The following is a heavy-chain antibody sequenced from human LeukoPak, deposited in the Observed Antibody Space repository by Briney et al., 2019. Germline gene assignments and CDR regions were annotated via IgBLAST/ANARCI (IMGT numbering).Heavy chain of an antibody. V-gene: IGHV3-30*02. CDR2: IRYDGSNK. J-gene: IGHJ5*02. CDR1: GFTFSSYG. D-gene: IGHD6-6*01. Sequence: GRSLRLSCAASGFTFSSYGLHWVRQAPGKGLEWVAFIRYDGSNKYYAESVKARFTISRDNSKNTLYLQMNSLRAEDTAVYYCAKDLVGARPSWFDPWGQGTLVTVSS. CDR3: AKDLVGARPSWFDP.